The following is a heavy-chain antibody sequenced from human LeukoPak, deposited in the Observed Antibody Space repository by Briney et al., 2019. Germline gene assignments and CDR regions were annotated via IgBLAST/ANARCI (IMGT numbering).Heavy chain of an antibody. CDR3: ARDLPFDI. Sequence: SETLSHTCTVSGGSISSSSYYWGWLRQPPGKGLEWIGSIYYSGSTYYNPSLKSRVTISVDTSKNQFSLKLSSVTAADTAVYYCARDLPFDIWGQGTMVTVSS. J-gene: IGHJ3*02. D-gene: IGHD2-2*01. CDR1: GGSISSSSYY. CDR2: IYYSGST. V-gene: IGHV4-39*07.